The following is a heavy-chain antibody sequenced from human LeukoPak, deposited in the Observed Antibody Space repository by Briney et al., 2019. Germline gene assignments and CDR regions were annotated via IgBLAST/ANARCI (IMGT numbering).Heavy chain of an antibody. CDR2: INHSGST. CDR1: GGSFSGYY. J-gene: IGHJ4*02. CDR3: ARVGYYDSSGYYWAYYFDY. Sequence: PSETLSLTCAVYGGSFSGYYWSWIRQPPGKGLEWIGEINHSGSTNYNPSLKSRVTMSVDTSKNQFSLKLSSVTAADTAVYYCARVGYYDSSGYYWAYYFDYWGQGTLVTVSS. V-gene: IGHV4-34*01. D-gene: IGHD3-22*01.